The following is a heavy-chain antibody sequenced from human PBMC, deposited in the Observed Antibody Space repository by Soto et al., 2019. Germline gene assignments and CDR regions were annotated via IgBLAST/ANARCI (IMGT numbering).Heavy chain of an antibody. J-gene: IGHJ4*02. Sequence: GGSLRLSCAASGFTFSGSAMHWVRQASGKGLEWVGRIRSKANSYATAYAASVKGRFTISRDDSKNTAYLQMNSLKTEDTAVYYCTNSGWPYYFDYWGQGTPVTVYS. CDR3: TNSGWPYYFDY. D-gene: IGHD6-19*01. CDR1: GFTFSGSA. V-gene: IGHV3-73*01. CDR2: IRSKANSYAT.